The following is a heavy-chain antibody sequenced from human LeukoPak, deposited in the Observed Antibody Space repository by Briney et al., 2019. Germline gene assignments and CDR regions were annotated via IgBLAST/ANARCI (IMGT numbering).Heavy chain of an antibody. J-gene: IGHJ4*02. D-gene: IGHD6-19*01. CDR2: ISWNSGSI. V-gene: IGHV3-9*01. Sequence: GGSLRLSCAASGITFDDYAMHWVRQAPGKGLEWVSGISWNSGSIGYADSVKGRFTISRDNAKNSLYLQMNSLRAEDTALYYCAKDMGSSGGDYWGQGTLVTVSS. CDR3: AKDMGSSGGDY. CDR1: GITFDDYA.